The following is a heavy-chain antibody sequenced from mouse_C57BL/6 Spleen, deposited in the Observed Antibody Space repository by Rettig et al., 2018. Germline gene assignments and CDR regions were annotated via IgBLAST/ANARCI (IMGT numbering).Heavy chain of an antibody. CDR1: FTSYW. D-gene: IGHD2-3*01. J-gene: IGHJ3*01. V-gene: IGHV1-55*01. Sequence: FTSYWITWVKQRPGQGLEWIGDIYPGSGSTNYNEKFKSKATLTVDTSSSTAYMQLSSLTSEDSAVYYCARKYDGYYEAYWGQGTLVTVSA. CDR2: IYPGSGST. CDR3: ARKYDGYYEAY.